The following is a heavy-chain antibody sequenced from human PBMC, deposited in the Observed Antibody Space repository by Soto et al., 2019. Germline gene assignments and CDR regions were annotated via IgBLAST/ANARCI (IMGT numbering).Heavy chain of an antibody. V-gene: IGHV3-23*01. CDR3: AKVNWGPGARI. CDR2: ITGSGGST. Sequence: GGSLRLSCAGSGFTFSSGDINWVRQAPGKGLDWVSGITGSGGSTFYADSVRGRFTISRDNSKNTLYLEMNSLRAEDTAIYYCAKVNWGPGARIWGQGTMVTVSS. D-gene: IGHD7-27*01. J-gene: IGHJ3*01. CDR1: GFTFSSGD.